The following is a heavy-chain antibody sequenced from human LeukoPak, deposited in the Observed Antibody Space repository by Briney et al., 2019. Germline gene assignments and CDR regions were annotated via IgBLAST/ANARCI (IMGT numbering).Heavy chain of an antibody. CDR3: ANIFGGNSHRSDY. V-gene: IGHV3-15*01. J-gene: IGHJ4*02. Sequence: GGSLRLSCAASGFTFSSYAMSWVRQAPGQGLEWLGRIKTKTDGGTTDYAAPVKGRFTISRDDSKDTLYLQMNSLKSDDTAVYYCANIFGGNSHRSDYWGQGTLVTVSS. D-gene: IGHD4-23*01. CDR2: IKTKTDGGTT. CDR1: GFTFSSYA.